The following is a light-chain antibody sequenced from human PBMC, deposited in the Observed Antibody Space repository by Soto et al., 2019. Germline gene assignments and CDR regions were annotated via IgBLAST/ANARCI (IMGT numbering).Light chain of an antibody. J-gene: IGKJ1*01. CDR1: QSINNY. V-gene: IGKV1-39*01. CDR3: QQTYNPPPT. Sequence: DIQMTQSPSSLSAAAGDRVTITCRASQSINNYLNWYQHRHGEAPKLLIFGASSLQRGVPSRFSGSGSGTEFTLTISRLQREDFATYYCQQTYNPPPTVGPGTKVEI. CDR2: GAS.